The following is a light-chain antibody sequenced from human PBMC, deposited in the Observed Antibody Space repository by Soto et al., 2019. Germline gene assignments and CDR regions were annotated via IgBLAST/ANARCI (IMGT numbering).Light chain of an antibody. CDR1: QGISSA. J-gene: IGKJ3*01. V-gene: IGKV1-13*02. Sequence: AIQLTQSPSSLSASVGDRVTITCRASQGISSALAWYQQKPGKAPKLLIYDASSLESGVPSRFSGSESGKDFTLTISSLQPEDFATYYCQQFNSYPLFGPGTKVDIK. CDR2: DAS. CDR3: QQFNSYPL.